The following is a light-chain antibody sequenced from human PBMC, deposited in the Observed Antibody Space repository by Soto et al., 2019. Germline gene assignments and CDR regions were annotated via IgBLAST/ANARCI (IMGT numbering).Light chain of an antibody. CDR1: LPINSD. CDR2: DAS. CDR3: QQSYVTPLT. J-gene: IGKJ4*01. Sequence: DIRLTQSPSCLSRSXCAAVTIAXXASLPINSDLIWYQHKPGKAPRLLLYDASSLQIGVPSRFSGSGSGTDFTLTISDLQPDDLGTYYCQQSYVTPLTFGGGTKVDIK. V-gene: IGKV1-39*01.